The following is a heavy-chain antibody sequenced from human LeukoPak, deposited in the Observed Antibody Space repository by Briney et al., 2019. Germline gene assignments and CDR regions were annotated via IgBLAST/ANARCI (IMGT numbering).Heavy chain of an antibody. J-gene: IGHJ3*02. D-gene: IGHD6-19*01. CDR3: ARDKAVTDTKAFDI. CDR2: INGSGHTT. CDR1: GFTFSSYA. Sequence: PGGSLRLSCAASGFTFSSYAMSWVRQAPGKGLHWVSTINGSGHTTYYADSVKGRFTISRDNSKNTLYLQMNILRAEDTAVYYCARDKAVTDTKAFDIWGQGTMVTVSS. V-gene: IGHV3-23*01.